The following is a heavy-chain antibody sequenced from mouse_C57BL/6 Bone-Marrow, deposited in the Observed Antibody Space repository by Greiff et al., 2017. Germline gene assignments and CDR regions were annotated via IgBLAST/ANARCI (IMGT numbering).Heavy chain of an antibody. CDR3: ARPNYYYGSSYLDY. Sequence: EVQVVESGGDLVKPGGSLKLSCAASGFTFSSYGMSWVRQTPDKRLEWVATISSGGSYTYYPDSVKGRFTISRDNAKNTLYLQMSSLKSEDTAMYYCARPNYYYGSSYLDYWGQGTTLTVSS. CDR2: ISSGGSYT. V-gene: IGHV5-6*01. CDR1: GFTFSSYG. J-gene: IGHJ2*01. D-gene: IGHD1-1*01.